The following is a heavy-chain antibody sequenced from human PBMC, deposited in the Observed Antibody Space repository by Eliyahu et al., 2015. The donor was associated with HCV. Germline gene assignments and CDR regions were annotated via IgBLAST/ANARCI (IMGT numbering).Heavy chain of an antibody. Sequence: QVQLQESGPGLVKPSETLSLTCTVSGGSISSYYWSWIRQPAGKGLEWIGRIYTSGSTNYNPSLKSRVTMSVDTSKNQFSLKLSSVTAADTAVYYCARDQAIVVVPASYYYYGMDVWGQGTTVTVSS. D-gene: IGHD2-2*01. V-gene: IGHV4-4*07. CDR2: IYTSGST. CDR3: ARDQAIVVVPASYYYYGMDV. J-gene: IGHJ6*02. CDR1: GGSISSYY.